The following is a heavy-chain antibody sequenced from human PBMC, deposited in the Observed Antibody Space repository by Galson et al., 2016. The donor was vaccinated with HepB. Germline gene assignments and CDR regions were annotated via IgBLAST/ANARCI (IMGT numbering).Heavy chain of an antibody. CDR2: IDGGGST. J-gene: IGHJ6*02. V-gene: IGHV3-53*01. D-gene: IGHD1-26*01. Sequence: SLRLSCAASGLTVSSNYMSWVRQAPGEGLEWVSVIDGGGSTYYADSVKGRFTNSRDSSRNTLYLQMNSLRAEDTAIYYCASAYYHYYYYYAMDVWGQGTTVTVSS. CDR3: ASAYYHYYYYYAMDV. CDR1: GLTVSSNY.